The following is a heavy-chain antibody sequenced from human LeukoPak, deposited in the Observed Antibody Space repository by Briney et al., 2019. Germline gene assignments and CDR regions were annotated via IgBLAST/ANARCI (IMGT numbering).Heavy chain of an antibody. J-gene: IGHJ4*02. CDR2: INHGGTT. D-gene: IGHD6-6*01. Sequence: PSETLSLTCAVYGGSFSGYYWSWIRQSPGKGLQWIEEINHGGTTNYNPSLKSRVTISVDTSKSQFSLKVTSVTAADTALYYCAKGPSTAARPGFDYWGRGALVTVSS. V-gene: IGHV4-34*01. CDR1: GGSFSGYY. CDR3: AKGPSTAARPGFDY.